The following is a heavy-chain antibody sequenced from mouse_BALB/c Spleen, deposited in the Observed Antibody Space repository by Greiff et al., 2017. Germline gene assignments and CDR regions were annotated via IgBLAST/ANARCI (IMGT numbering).Heavy chain of an antibody. CDR3: AREEYDYAWFAY. Sequence: EVQVVESGPELVKPGASVKVSCKASGYAFTSYNMYWVKQSHGKSLEWIGYIDPYNGGTSYNQKFKGKATLTVDKSSSTAYMHLNSLTSEDSAVYFCAREEYDYAWFAYWGPGTLVTVSA. CDR2: IDPYNGGT. CDR1: GYAFTSYN. V-gene: IGHV1S135*01. D-gene: IGHD2-4*01. J-gene: IGHJ3*01.